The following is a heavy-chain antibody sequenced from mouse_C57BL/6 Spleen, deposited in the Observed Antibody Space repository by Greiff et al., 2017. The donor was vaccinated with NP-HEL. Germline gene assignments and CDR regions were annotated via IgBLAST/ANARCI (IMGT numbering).Heavy chain of an antibody. Sequence: QVQLQQPGAELVMPGASVKLSCKASGYTFTSYWMHWVKQRPGQGLEWIGEIDPSDSYTNYNQKFKGKSTLTVDKSSSPAYMQLSSLTSEDSAVYYCAKTGTRYFDVWGTGTTVTVSS. CDR1: GYTFTSYW. CDR3: AKTGTRYFDV. V-gene: IGHV1-69*01. D-gene: IGHD4-1*01. CDR2: IDPSDSYT. J-gene: IGHJ1*03.